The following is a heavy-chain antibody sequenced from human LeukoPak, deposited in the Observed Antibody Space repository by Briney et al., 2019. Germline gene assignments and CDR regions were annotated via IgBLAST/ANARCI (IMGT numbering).Heavy chain of an antibody. CDR2: MNSDGGQK. CDR1: GFTFSSSW. J-gene: IGHJ4*02. D-gene: IGHD5-24*01. CDR3: ARNYAYNHFDY. Sequence: GGSLRLSCAVSGFTFSSSWMTWVRQAPGKGLEWVATMNSDGGQKSYVDSVKGRFTISRDNAKNSLYLQMNSLRAEDTAVCYCARNYAYNHFDYWGQGTLVTVSS. V-gene: IGHV3-7*01.